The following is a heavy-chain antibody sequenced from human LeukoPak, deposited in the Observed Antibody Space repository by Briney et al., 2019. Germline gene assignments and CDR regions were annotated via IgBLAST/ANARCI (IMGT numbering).Heavy chain of an antibody. D-gene: IGHD3-3*01. CDR3: ATTDLLSGYYISYFDY. CDR2: ISGSGGST. J-gene: IGHJ4*02. V-gene: IGHV3-23*01. Sequence: GGSLRLSCAASGFTFSSYAMSWVRQAPGKGLEWVSAISGSGGSTYYADSVKGRFTISRDNSKNTLYLQMNSLRAGDTAVYYCATTDLLSGYYISYFDYWGQGTLVTVSS. CDR1: GFTFSSYA.